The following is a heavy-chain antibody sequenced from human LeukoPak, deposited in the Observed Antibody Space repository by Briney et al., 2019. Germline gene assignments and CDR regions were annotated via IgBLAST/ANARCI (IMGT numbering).Heavy chain of an antibody. CDR2: IYPGDSDT. J-gene: IGHJ4*02. Sequence: GESLKISCKGSGYSFTSYWIGWVRQMPGKGLEWRGIIYPGDSDTSYRPSFQGQVTISADKSISTAYLQWSSLKASATAIYYCARREGYGEFDYSGEGTLVTVSS. D-gene: IGHD4-17*01. CDR3: ARREGYGEFDY. V-gene: IGHV5-51*01. CDR1: GYSFTSYW.